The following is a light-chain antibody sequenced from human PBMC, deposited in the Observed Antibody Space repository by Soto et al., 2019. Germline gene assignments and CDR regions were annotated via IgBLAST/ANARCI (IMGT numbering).Light chain of an antibody. Sequence: QSALTQPASVSGSLGQSITISCTGTSSDVGGYNYASWYQQYPGKAPKVIIYEVSNRPSGVSNRFFGSKSGNTASLTISGLQPEDEADYYCSSYTSISTYVFGTGTKLTVL. CDR1: SSDVGGYNY. CDR2: EVS. V-gene: IGLV2-14*01. J-gene: IGLJ1*01. CDR3: SSYTSISTYV.